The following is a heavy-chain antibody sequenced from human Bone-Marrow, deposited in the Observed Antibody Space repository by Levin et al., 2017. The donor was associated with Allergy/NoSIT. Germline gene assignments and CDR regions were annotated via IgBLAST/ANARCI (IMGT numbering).Heavy chain of an antibody. CDR1: GFTVSSNY. D-gene: IGHD6-13*01. CDR3: ARARRGLRGSSWYAYDAFDI. J-gene: IGHJ3*02. V-gene: IGHV3-53*01. Sequence: GGSLRLSCAASGFTVSSNYMSWVRQAPGKGLEWVSVIYSGGSTYYADSVKGRFTISRDNSKNTLYLQMNSLRAEDTAVYYCARARRGLRGSSWYAYDAFDIWGQGTMVTVSS. CDR2: IYSGGST.